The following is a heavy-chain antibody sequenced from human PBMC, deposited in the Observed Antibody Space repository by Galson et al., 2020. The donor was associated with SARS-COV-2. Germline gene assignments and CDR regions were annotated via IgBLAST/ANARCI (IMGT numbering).Heavy chain of an antibody. Sequence: SETLSLTCTDSGASIRSASSYWGWIRQPPGKGLEWIATIYYTGRSYYNPSLQSRVTISVDTSQNQFSLRLTSVTATDTAVYYCARRGSYYDSSGYSPFDYWGRGTLVNVSS. D-gene: IGHD3-22*01. CDR3: ARRGSYYDSSGYSPFDY. CDR1: GASIRSASSY. J-gene: IGHJ4*02. CDR2: IYYTGRS. V-gene: IGHV4-39*01.